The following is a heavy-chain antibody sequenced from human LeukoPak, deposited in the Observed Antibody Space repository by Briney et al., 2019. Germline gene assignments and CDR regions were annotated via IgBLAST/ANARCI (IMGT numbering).Heavy chain of an antibody. J-gene: IGHJ4*02. V-gene: IGHV3-23*01. Sequence: QTGGSLRLSCAASGFTFSSYGMNWVRQAPGKGLEWVSAISGNGGSTYYADSVKGRFTISRDNSKNTLYLQMNSLRAEDTAVYYCAKGTPAGTIAYWGQGTLVTVSS. CDR2: ISGNGGST. CDR1: GFTFSSYG. D-gene: IGHD6-19*01. CDR3: AKGTPAGTIAY.